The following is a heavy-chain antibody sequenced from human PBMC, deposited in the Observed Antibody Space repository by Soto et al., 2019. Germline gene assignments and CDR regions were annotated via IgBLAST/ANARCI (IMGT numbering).Heavy chain of an antibody. J-gene: IGHJ4*02. Sequence: QVQLQESGPGLVKPSETLSLTCTVSGGSISSYYWSWIRQPPGKGLEWIGSIYYSGSTNYSPSLKSQVTISVDTSKNQFSLQLSSVTAADTAVYYCARTYGDYVFDYWGQGTLVTVSS. V-gene: IGHV4-59*01. D-gene: IGHD4-17*01. CDR2: IYYSGST. CDR1: GGSISSYY. CDR3: ARTYGDYVFDY.